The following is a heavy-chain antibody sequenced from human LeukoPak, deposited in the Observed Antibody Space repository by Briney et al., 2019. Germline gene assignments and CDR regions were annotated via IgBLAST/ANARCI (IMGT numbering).Heavy chain of an antibody. Sequence: SETLSLTCAVSGGSISSSNWWSWVRQPPGKGLEWIGEIYHSGSTNYNPSLKSRVTISVDTSKNQFSLKLSSVTAADTAVYYCARDLYYDSSGYYHFDYWGQGTLVTVSS. CDR3: ARDLYYDSSGYYHFDY. D-gene: IGHD3-22*01. CDR1: GGSISSSNW. V-gene: IGHV4-4*02. J-gene: IGHJ4*02. CDR2: IYHSGST.